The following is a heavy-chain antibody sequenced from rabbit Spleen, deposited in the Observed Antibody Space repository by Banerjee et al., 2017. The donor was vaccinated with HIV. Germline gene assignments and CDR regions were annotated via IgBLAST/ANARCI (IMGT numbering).Heavy chain of an antibody. V-gene: IGHV1S40*01. Sequence: QSLEESGGDLVKPGASLTPPCTASGFSFNFNDYMCWVRQAPGRGLEWIACIAVGSGHFTYSASWAKSRFTITKTSSTTVALQMTSLTAADTAADFCARDIGASFTACGMDLWGQGTLVTVS. J-gene: IGHJ6*01. D-gene: IGHD5-1*01. CDR3: ARDIGASFTACGMDL. CDR2: IAVGSGHFT. CDR1: GFSFNFNDY.